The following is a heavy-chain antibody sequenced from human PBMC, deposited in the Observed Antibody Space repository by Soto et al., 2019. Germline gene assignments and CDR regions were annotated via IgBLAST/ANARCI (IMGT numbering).Heavy chain of an antibody. Sequence: QVQLVESGGGVVQPGRSLRLSCAASGFTFSSYGMHWVRQAPGKGLEWVAVISYVGSNKYYADSVKGRFTISRDNSKNTLYLQMNSLRAEDTAVYYCAKEDCSGGSCYLDYWGQGTLVTVSS. D-gene: IGHD2-15*01. CDR2: ISYVGSNK. V-gene: IGHV3-30*18. CDR1: GFTFSSYG. CDR3: AKEDCSGGSCYLDY. J-gene: IGHJ4*02.